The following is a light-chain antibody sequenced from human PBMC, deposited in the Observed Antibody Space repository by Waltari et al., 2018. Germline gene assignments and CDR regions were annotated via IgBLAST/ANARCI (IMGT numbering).Light chain of an antibody. CDR3: SSFAGSSTWI. V-gene: IGLV2-23*02. J-gene: IGLJ2*01. CDR1: SSDVGRYNL. Sequence: QSALTQPASVSGSPGQSITISCTGTSSDVGRYNLVSWYQQHPGKAPTLMIYEVNKRTSGVSSRFSASKSGNTASLTISGLQADDEADYYCSSFAGSSTWIFGGGAKVTVL. CDR2: EVN.